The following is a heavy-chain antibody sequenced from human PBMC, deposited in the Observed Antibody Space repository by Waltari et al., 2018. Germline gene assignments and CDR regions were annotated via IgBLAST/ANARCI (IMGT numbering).Heavy chain of an antibody. Sequence: EVQLVESGGHLIQPGGSLRCSCAASSFNVRSYSMNWVRQAPGKGLEWVSILYHAGNTYYADSVKGRFTFSRDNSKNTLYLQMNSLRAEDTAVYYCARGNTKYGMDVWGQGTTVTVSS. V-gene: IGHV3-53*01. CDR1: SFNVRSYS. J-gene: IGHJ6*02. CDR2: LYHAGNT. CDR3: ARGNTKYGMDV. D-gene: IGHD3-10*01.